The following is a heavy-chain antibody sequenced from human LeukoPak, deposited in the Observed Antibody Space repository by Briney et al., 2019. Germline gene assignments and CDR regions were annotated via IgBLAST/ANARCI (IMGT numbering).Heavy chain of an antibody. CDR1: GDSASSNSAA. CDR3: ARGAVAVRNAFDI. D-gene: IGHD6-19*01. Sequence: SQTLSLTCAISGDSASSNSAAWNWIRQSPSRGLEWLGRTYYSSKWYNDYAVSVKSRITINPDTSKNQFTLQLNSVTPEDTAVYYCARGAVAVRNAFDIWGQGTRVTVSS. V-gene: IGHV6-1*01. CDR2: TYYSSKWYN. J-gene: IGHJ3*02.